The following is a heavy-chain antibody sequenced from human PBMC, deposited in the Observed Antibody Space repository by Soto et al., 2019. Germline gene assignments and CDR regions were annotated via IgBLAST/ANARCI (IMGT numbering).Heavy chain of an antibody. CDR1: GFSFSDSA. CDR3: TRPPSGSYGDDSDY. Sequence: EVQLVESGGGWVQSGGSLKLSCSGSGFSFSDSAIHWVRQASGQGLEWVGRIRDKANHYATAYDVSVRGRFTISRDDSENTAYLQMNSLKTEDTAVYYCTRPPSGSYGDDSDYWGQGTLVTVSS. D-gene: IGHD1-26*01. J-gene: IGHJ4*02. CDR2: IRDKANHYAT. V-gene: IGHV3-73*02.